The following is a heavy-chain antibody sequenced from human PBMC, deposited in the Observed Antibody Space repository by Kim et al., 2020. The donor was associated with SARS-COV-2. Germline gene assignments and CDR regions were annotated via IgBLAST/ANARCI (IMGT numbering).Heavy chain of an antibody. CDR2: IYHSGST. Sequence: SETLSLTCAVSGGSISSGGYSWSWIRQPPGKGLEWIGYIYHSGSTYYNPSLKSRVTISVDRSKNQFSLKLSSVTAADTAVYYCAREVRQPPLLYMDVWGKGTTVTVSS. V-gene: IGHV4-30-2*01. CDR3: AREVRQPPLLYMDV. D-gene: IGHD1-1*01. CDR1: GGSISSGGYS. J-gene: IGHJ6*03.